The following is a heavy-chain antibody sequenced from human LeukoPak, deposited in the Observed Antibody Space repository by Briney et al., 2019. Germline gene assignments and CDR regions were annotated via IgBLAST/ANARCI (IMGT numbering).Heavy chain of an antibody. CDR1: GYTFTSYG. J-gene: IGHJ4*02. CDR2: ISAYNGNT. D-gene: IGHD3-10*01. V-gene: IGHV1-18*01. Sequence: ASVKVSCKASGYTFTSYGISWVRQAPGQGLEWMGWISAYNGNTNYAQKLQGRVTMTTDTSTSTAYMELRSLRSDDTAVYYCAREKDLGSGELLEDYWGQGTLVTVSS. CDR3: AREKDLGSGELLEDY.